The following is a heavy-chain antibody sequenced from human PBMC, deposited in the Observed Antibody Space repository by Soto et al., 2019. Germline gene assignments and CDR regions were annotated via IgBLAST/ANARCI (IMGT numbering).Heavy chain of an antibody. CDR3: ARSVDPPYYYDSSGYYGDDFDI. J-gene: IGHJ3*02. CDR1: GFTFSSYI. Sequence: GGSLRLSCAASGFTFSSYIMNWVRQAPGKGLEWVSYISSSSSSIYYADSVKGRFTISRDNAKNSLYLQMSSLRDEDTAVYYRARSVDPPYYYDSSGYYGDDFDIWGQGPMVTVSS. V-gene: IGHV3-48*02. D-gene: IGHD3-22*01. CDR2: ISSSSSSI.